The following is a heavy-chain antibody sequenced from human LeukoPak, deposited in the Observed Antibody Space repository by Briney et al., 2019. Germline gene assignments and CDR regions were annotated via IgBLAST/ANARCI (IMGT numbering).Heavy chain of an antibody. CDR3: ARLRYFDWLPRWFDS. D-gene: IGHD3-9*01. V-gene: IGHV4-31*03. Sequence: PSETLSLTCTVSGDSISSGGYYWSWIRQHPGKGLEWIGYIYHGGSTHYNPSLKSRVTISVDMSKNQFSLKLSSVTAADTAVYYCARLRYFDWLPRWFDSWGQGTLVTVSS. CDR1: GDSISSGGYY. J-gene: IGHJ5*01. CDR2: IYHGGST.